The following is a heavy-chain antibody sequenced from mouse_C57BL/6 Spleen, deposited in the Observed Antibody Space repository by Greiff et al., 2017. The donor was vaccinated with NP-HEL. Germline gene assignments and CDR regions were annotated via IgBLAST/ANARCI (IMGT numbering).Heavy chain of an antibody. CDR2: INPYNGGT. V-gene: IGHV1-19*01. CDR1: GYTFTDYY. D-gene: IGHD4-1*01. J-gene: IGHJ4*01. Sequence: VQLQQSGPVLVKPGASVKMSCKASGYTFTDYYMNWVKQSHGKSLEWIGVINPYNGGTSYNQKFKGKATLTVDKSSSTAYMELNSLTSEDSAVYYCARSPGTGYAMDYWGQGTSVTVSS. CDR3: ARSPGTGYAMDY.